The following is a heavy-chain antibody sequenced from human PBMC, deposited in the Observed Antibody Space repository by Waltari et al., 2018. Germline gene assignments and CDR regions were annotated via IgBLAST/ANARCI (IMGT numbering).Heavy chain of an antibody. CDR2: INPNSGGT. V-gene: IGHV1-2*06. Sequence: QVQLVQSGAEVKKPGASVKVYCKASGYTFTGYYMHWVRQAPGQGLKWMGRINPNSGGTNYAQKFQGRVTMTRDTSISTAYMELSRLRSDDTAVYYCARDASLASAFDPWGQGTLVTVSS. J-gene: IGHJ5*02. CDR3: ARDASLASAFDP. CDR1: GYTFTGYY. D-gene: IGHD5-12*01.